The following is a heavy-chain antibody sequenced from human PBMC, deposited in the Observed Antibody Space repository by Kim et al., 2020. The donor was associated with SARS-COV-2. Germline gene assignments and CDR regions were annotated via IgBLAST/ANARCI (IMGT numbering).Heavy chain of an antibody. V-gene: IGHV3-20*03. J-gene: IGHJ4*02. D-gene: IGHD6-13*01. CDR3: ARRIAAAGTVPRGFDY. Sequence: VKGRFTNSKDNAKNSLYLQMNSLRAEDTALYYCARRIAAAGTVPRGFDYWGQGTLVTVSS.